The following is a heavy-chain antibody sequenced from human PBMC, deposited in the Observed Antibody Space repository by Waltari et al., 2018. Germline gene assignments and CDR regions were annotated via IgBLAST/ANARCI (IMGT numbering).Heavy chain of an antibody. CDR3: AGEGDEKKEGGGGGMDV. CDR2: IRCFGSRK. D-gene: IGHD2-21*01. V-gene: IGHV3-33*01. J-gene: IGHJ6*02. Sequence: QVQLVESGGGVLQPGRSVRLSCGASGFTFNLYGRPWVRRAPGRGLWWISLIRCFGSRKYSADPVQGRFPLARDNARRSIYLEMANGRAGDASVYDWAGEGDEKKEGGGGGMDVWGQGTTVIVSS. CDR1: GFTFNLYG.